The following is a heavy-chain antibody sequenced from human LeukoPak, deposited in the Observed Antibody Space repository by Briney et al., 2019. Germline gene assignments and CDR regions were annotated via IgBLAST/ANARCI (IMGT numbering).Heavy chain of an antibody. V-gene: IGHV3-48*03. CDR1: GFTFSSYE. Sequence: GGSLRLSCAASGFTFSSYEMNWVRQAPGKGLEWVSYISSSGTTIYYADSVRGRFTISRNNAKNSLYLQMNSLRAADTAVYYCARGHVPDYWGQGTLVTVSS. CDR3: ARGHVPDY. CDR2: ISSSGTTI. J-gene: IGHJ4*02.